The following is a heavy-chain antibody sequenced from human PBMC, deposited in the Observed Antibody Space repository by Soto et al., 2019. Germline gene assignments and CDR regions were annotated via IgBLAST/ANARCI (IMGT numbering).Heavy chain of an antibody. J-gene: IGHJ4*02. Sequence: LRLSCAASVFTFSSYAMHGVRQAPGKGLEWVAVISYDGSNKYYADSVKGRFTISRDNSKNMLYLQMNSLRAEDTAVYYCVKESSGWYAYWGQGTLVTVSS. V-gene: IGHV3-30-3*01. CDR1: VFTFSSYA. CDR3: VKESSGWYAY. D-gene: IGHD6-19*01. CDR2: ISYDGSNK.